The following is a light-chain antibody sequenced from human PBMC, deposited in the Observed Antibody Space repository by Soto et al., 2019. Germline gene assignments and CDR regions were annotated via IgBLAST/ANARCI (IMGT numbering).Light chain of an antibody. J-gene: IGKJ1*01. CDR1: QSISPTF. V-gene: IGKV3-20*01. CDR3: HQYESSWT. Sequence: EIVLTQSPGTLSLSPGERATLSCRASQSISPTFLAWYQHKPGHAPRVLIYGASRRATGIPERFSGSGSGTDFTLTISSLEPEDFAVYYCHQYESSWTFGQGTKVVMK. CDR2: GAS.